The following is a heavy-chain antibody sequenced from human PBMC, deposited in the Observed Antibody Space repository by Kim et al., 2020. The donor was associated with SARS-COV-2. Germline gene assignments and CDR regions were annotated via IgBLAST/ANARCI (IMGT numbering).Heavy chain of an antibody. CDR2: MNPNSGNT. J-gene: IGHJ5*02. D-gene: IGHD3-10*01. CDR1: GYTFTSYD. Sequence: ASVKVSCKASGYTFTSYDINWVRQATGQGLEWMGWMNPNSGNTGYAQKFQGRVTMTRNTSISTAYMELSSLRSEDTAVYYCARGRGGLLLWFGNNWFDPWGQGTLVAFSS. CDR3: ARGRGGLLLWFGNNWFDP. V-gene: IGHV1-8*01.